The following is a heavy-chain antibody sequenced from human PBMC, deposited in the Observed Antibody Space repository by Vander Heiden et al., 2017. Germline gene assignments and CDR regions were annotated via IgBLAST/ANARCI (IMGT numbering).Heavy chain of an antibody. CDR1: GFTFSSYS. Sequence: EVQLVESGGGLVQPGGSLRLSCAASGFTFSSYSMHWVRKAPGKGLEWVSYIGTSSSNLYYADSVKGRFTISRDNAKNSLYLQMNSLRAEDTAVYYCARRVVGAPRAFDIWGQGTMVTVSS. CDR3: ARRVVGAPRAFDI. D-gene: IGHD1-26*01. V-gene: IGHV3-48*01. CDR2: IGTSSSNL. J-gene: IGHJ3*02.